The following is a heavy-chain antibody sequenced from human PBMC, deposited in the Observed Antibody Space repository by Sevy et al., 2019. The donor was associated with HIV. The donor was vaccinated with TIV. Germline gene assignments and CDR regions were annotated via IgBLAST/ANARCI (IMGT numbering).Heavy chain of an antibody. J-gene: IGHJ3*02. V-gene: IGHV3-23*01. CDR2: LSSNGGST. CDR3: AKDRIWELGDAFDI. D-gene: IGHD1-7*01. CDR1: GFTFSSYA. Sequence: GGSLRLSCAASGFTFSSYAMSWVRQAPGKGLEWVSGLSSNGGSTNYADSVKGRFAISRDNSKNTLYLQMNNLRAEDTAIYFCAKDRIWELGDAFDIWGQGTMVTVSS.